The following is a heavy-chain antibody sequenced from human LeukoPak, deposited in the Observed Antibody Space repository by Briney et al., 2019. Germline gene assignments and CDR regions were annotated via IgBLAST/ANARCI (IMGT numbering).Heavy chain of an antibody. J-gene: IGHJ4*02. CDR1: GFTFSSYA. D-gene: IGHD2-2*01. CDR2: LSCNGGST. V-gene: IGHV3-64D*06. Sequence: RGSLRLSCSASGFTFSSYAMHWVRQAPGKGLEYVSALSCNGGSTYYADSVKGRLTISRDNSKNTLYLQMSSLRAEDTAVYYCVKDRRYCSSTSCFPCYFDYWGQGTLVTVSP. CDR3: VKDRRYCSSTSCFPCYFDY.